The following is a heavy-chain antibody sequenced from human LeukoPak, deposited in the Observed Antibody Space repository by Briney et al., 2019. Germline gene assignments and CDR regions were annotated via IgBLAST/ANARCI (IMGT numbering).Heavy chain of an antibody. CDR2: IQYSGST. V-gene: IGHV4-59*12. Sequence: SETLSLTCTVSGGSISSYYWSWIRQPPGKGLEWIGYIQYSGSTNYNPSLKSRVTISVDTSKNQFSLKLSSVTAADTAVYYCARIRGSYYLSYYYYYYMDVWGKGTTVTVSS. CDR3: ARIRGSYYLSYYYYYYMDV. D-gene: IGHD1-26*01. J-gene: IGHJ6*03. CDR1: GGSISSYY.